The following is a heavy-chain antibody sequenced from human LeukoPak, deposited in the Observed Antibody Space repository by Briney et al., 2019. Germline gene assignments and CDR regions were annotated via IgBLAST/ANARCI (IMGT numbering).Heavy chain of an antibody. CDR1: GFTFNSYG. Sequence: GGSLRLSCAASGFTFNSYGMSWVRQAPGKGLEWVSGISGSGGSTYYADSVKGRFTISRDNSKNTLYVQMNSLGAEDTAVYYCAKWKYSSSGLDDYGGKGTLVTVSS. CDR2: ISGSGGST. J-gene: IGHJ4*02. D-gene: IGHD6-6*01. CDR3: AKWKYSSSGLDDY. V-gene: IGHV3-23*01.